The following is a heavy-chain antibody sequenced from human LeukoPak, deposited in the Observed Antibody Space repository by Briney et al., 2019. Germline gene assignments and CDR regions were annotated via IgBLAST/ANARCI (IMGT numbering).Heavy chain of an antibody. J-gene: IGHJ6*03. CDR2: IKQDGSEK. CDR1: GFTFSSYW. D-gene: IGHD3-9*01. V-gene: IGHV3-7*01. Sequence: PGGSLRLSCAASGFTFSSYWMSWVRQAPGKGLEWVANIKQDGSEKYYVDSVKGRFTISRDNAKNSLYLQMNSLRAEDTAVYYCARAPPPDYAGVILTGGYYYYMDVWGKGTTVTVSS. CDR3: ARAPPPDYAGVILTGGYYYYMDV.